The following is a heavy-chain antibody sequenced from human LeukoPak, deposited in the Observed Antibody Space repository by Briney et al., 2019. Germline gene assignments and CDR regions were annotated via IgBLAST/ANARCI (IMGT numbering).Heavy chain of an antibody. CDR2: INSDGSST. Sequence: PGGSLRLSCAASGFTFSSYWMHWVRQAPGKGLVRVSRINSDGSSTSYADSVKGRFTISRDNAKNTLYLQMNSLRAEDTAVYYCARDGAYWNYFDYWGQGTLVTVSS. V-gene: IGHV3-74*01. CDR3: ARDGAYWNYFDY. CDR1: GFTFSSYW. D-gene: IGHD1-1*01. J-gene: IGHJ4*02.